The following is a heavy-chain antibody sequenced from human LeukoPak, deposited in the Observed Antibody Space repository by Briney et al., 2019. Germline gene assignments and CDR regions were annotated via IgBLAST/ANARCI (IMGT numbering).Heavy chain of an antibody. CDR2: ISSSSSYI. CDR3: ARGEPTLRGFDP. Sequence: GGSLRLSCAASGFTFSSYSMNWVRQAPGKGLEWVSSISSSSSYIYYADSVKGRFTISRDNAKNSLYLQMNSLRAEDTAVYYCARGEPTLRGFDPWGQGTLVTVSS. CDR1: GFTFSSYS. D-gene: IGHD4-17*01. J-gene: IGHJ5*02. V-gene: IGHV3-21*01.